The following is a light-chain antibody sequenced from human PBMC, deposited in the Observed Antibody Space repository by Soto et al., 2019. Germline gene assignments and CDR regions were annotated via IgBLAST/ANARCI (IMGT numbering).Light chain of an antibody. J-gene: IGLJ2*01. V-gene: IGLV2-8*01. Sequence: QSALTQPPSASGSPGQSVTISCTGTSSDVGGYNYDSWYQQHPGKAPKLMIYEVSKRPSGVPDRFSDSKSGNTASLTVSGLQAEDEADYYCSSYAGSNNLVFGGGTKLTVL. CDR1: SSDVGGYNY. CDR2: EVS. CDR3: SSYAGSNNLV.